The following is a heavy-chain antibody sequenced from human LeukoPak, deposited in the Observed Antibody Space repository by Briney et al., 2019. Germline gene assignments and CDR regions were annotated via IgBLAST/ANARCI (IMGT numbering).Heavy chain of an antibody. CDR2: INQGGSEV. CDR3: ARYGSGRRFEY. D-gene: IGHD3-10*01. V-gene: IGHV3-7*01. CDR1: GFTFSSSW. Sequence: GGSLRLSCAASGFTFSSSWMSWVRQAPGKGLEWVANINQGGSEVYYVDSLKGRFTMSRDNAKNSLFLRMNSLRDEDTAVYYCARYGSGRRFEYWGQGTLVTVSS. J-gene: IGHJ4*02.